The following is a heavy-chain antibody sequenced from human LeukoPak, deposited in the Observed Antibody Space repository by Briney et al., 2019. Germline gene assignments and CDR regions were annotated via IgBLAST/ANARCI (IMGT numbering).Heavy chain of an antibody. CDR1: KFIFSEYA. CDR2: ISYDGRDK. D-gene: IGHD3-10*01. Sequence: GGSLRLSCAGSKFIFSEYAIHWVRQAPGKGLDWVAVISYDGRDKYYADSVKGRFTISRDISKNTVYIQLDSLRAEDTAFYYCARARDYGSGKANAFDIWGQGTMVTVSS. CDR3: ARARDYGSGKANAFDI. J-gene: IGHJ3*02. V-gene: IGHV3-30*04.